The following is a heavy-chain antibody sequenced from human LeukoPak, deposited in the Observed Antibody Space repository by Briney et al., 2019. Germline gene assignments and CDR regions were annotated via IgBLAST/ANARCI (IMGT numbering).Heavy chain of an antibody. V-gene: IGHV4-61*01. Sequence: PSETLSLTCTVPGGSVSSGSYYSSWIRQPPGKGLEWIGHIYYSRSTNYNPSLKSRVTISVDTSKNQFSLKLSSVTAADTAVYYCAREYVGTVAATPFEANWFDPWGQGTLVTVSS. CDR1: GGSVSSGSYY. D-gene: IGHD2-15*01. CDR2: IYYSRST. J-gene: IGHJ5*02. CDR3: AREYVGTVAATPFEANWFDP.